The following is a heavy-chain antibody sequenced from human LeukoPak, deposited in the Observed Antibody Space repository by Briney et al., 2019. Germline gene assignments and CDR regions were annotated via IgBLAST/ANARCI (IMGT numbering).Heavy chain of an antibody. D-gene: IGHD5-18*01. J-gene: IGHJ4*02. CDR2: INGNGAST. CDR1: GFTFDTHA. V-gene: IGHV3-23*01. Sequence: QTGGSLRLSCAASGFTFDTHAMRWVRQAPGKGLEWVSGINGNGASTYYSDSVKGRFTISRDNSKNTLYLQMSTLRAEDTAVYYCAKDQGYSYYYLDYWGQGTLVTVSS. CDR3: AKDQGYSYYYLDY.